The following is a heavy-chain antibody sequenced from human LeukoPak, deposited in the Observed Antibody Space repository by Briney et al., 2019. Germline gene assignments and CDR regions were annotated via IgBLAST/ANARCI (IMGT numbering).Heavy chain of an antibody. CDR1: GFTFSSYG. J-gene: IGHJ4*02. D-gene: IGHD4-17*01. CDR2: IWYDGSNK. CDR3: AKETRGDYGQSLDY. Sequence: GALRLSRAAPGFTFSSYGMHWVRQAPGKGLEWVAFIWYDGSNKYYADSVKGRFTISTDNSKNTLYLQMNSLRAEDTAVYYCAKETRGDYGQSLDYWGQGTLVTVPS. V-gene: IGHV3-30*02.